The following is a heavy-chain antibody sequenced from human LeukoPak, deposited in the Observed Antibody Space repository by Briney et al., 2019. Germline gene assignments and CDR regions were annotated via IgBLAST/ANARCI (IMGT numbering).Heavy chain of an antibody. J-gene: IGHJ4*02. CDR2: ISAYNGNI. Sequence: GASVKVSCKASGYTFTNYGITWVRQAPGQGLEWMGLISAYNGNINYAQNLKGRVTMTTDTYTSTAYMELRSLRSDGTAVYYCARDYYSGSYYGDYWGQGTLVTVSS. CDR3: ARDYYSGSYYGDY. CDR1: GYTFTNYG. D-gene: IGHD1-26*01. V-gene: IGHV1-18*01.